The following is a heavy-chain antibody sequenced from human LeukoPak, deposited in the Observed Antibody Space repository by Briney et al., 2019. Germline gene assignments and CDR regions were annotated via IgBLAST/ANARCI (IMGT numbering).Heavy chain of an antibody. CDR1: GGSISSGSYY. V-gene: IGHV4-61*02. CDR3: ARESGDHAANSRQAVDY. Sequence: PSQTLSLTCTVSGGSISSGSYYWSWIRQPAGKGLEWIGRIYTSGSTNYNPSLKSRVTISVDTSKSQFSLKLSSVTAADTAVYYCARESGDHAANSRQAVDYWGQGTLVTVSS. CDR2: IYTSGST. J-gene: IGHJ4*02. D-gene: IGHD1-14*01.